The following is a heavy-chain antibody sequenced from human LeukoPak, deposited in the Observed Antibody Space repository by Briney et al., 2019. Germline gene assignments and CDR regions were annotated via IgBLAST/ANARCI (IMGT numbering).Heavy chain of an antibody. CDR3: AVGYSHGGSFDY. J-gene: IGHJ4*02. D-gene: IGHD5-18*01. V-gene: IGHV4-61*02. CDR2: IYTSGST. CDR1: GGSISSGSYY. Sequence: SETLSLTCTVYGGSISSGSYYWSWIRQPPGKGLEWIGRIYTSGSTNYNPSLKSRVTISVDTSKNQFSLKLSSVTAADTAVYYCAVGYSHGGSFDYWGQGTLVTVSS.